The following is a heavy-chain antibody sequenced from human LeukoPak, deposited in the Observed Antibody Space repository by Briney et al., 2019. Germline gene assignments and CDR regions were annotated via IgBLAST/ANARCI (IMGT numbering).Heavy chain of an antibody. V-gene: IGHV4-34*01. CDR3: ARVGRIQLWLQGGFWFDP. CDR2: INHSGST. CDR1: GGSISSYY. Sequence: NSSETLSLTCTVSGGSISSYYWSWIRQPPGKGLEWIGEINHSGSTNYNPSLKSRVTISVDTSKNQFSLKLSSVTAADTAVYYCARVGRIQLWLQGGFWFDPWGQGTLVTVSS. D-gene: IGHD5-18*01. J-gene: IGHJ5*02.